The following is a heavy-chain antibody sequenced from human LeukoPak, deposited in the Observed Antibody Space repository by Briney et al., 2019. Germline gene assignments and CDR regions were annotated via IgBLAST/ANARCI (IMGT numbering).Heavy chain of an antibody. J-gene: IGHJ4*02. CDR2: ISDNGGEE. CDR3: ARGTYGSAYSPKNY. Sequence: PGGSLRLSCAASGFTFSNYGVNWVRQAPGKGLEWVAVISDNGGEEFYTDSVKGRFTISRDSSKNTLDLQMNSLRVEDTAVYYCARGTYGSAYSPKNYWGQGALVTVSS. CDR1: GFTFSNYG. D-gene: IGHD2-15*01. V-gene: IGHV3-30*19.